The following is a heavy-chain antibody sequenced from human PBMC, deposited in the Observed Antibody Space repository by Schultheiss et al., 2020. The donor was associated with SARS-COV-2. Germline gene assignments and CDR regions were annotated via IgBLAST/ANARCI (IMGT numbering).Heavy chain of an antibody. CDR3: AKGGRSSSWPFYYYYGMDV. CDR2: ISYDGSNK. D-gene: IGHD6-13*01. Sequence: GGSLRLSCAASRLTFTTYGMHWVRQAPGWGLEWVPVISYDGSNKYYADSVKGRFTISRDNSKNTLYLQMNSLRAEDTAVYYCAKGGRSSSWPFYYYYGMDVWGQGTTVTVSS. CDR1: RLTFTTYG. J-gene: IGHJ6*02. V-gene: IGHV3-30*18.